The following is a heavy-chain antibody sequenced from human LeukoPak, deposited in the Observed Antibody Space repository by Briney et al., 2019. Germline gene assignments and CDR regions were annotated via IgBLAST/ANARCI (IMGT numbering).Heavy chain of an antibody. CDR1: GFTFSSYG. D-gene: IGHD2-21*02. CDR3: ARALVSGYCGGDCYWDAFDM. Sequence: PGGSLRLSCAASGFTFSSYGMHWVRQAPGKGLEWVAVISYDGSNKYYADSVKGRFTISRDNSKNTLYLQMNSLRAEDTAVYYCARALVSGYCGGDCYWDAFDMWGQGTMVTVSS. CDR2: ISYDGSNK. V-gene: IGHV3-30*19. J-gene: IGHJ3*02.